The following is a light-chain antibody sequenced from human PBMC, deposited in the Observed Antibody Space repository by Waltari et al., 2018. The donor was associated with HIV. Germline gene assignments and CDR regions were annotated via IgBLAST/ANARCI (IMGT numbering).Light chain of an antibody. CDR3: SSFTTSITVV. CDR1: SSDVGNYNE. CDR2: DVS. J-gene: IGLJ2*01. Sequence: QSALTQPPSVSGSLGQSVTISCTGTSSDVGNYNEVSWYQQSPGTAPKLMIYDVSNRPSGVPGRCSGAKSGNTASLTISGLQAEDEADYYCSSFTTSITVVFGGGTKLTVL. V-gene: IGLV2-18*02.